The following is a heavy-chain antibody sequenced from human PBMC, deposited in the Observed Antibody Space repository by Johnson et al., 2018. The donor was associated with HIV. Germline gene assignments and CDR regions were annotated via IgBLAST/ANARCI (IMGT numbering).Heavy chain of an antibody. V-gene: IGHV3-74*02. CDR1: GFTISTFW. Sequence: EVQLVESGGALVQPGGSLRLSCEVSGFTISTFWMHWVRQVPGKGLMWVSRISGDGSSSSYADSVKGRFTISRDNSKNTLYLQMNSLRAEDTAVYYCAKVYCGGDCSFGGAAFNIWGQGTMV. CDR2: ISGDGSSS. CDR3: AKVYCGGDCSFGGAAFNI. D-gene: IGHD2-21*02. J-gene: IGHJ3*02.